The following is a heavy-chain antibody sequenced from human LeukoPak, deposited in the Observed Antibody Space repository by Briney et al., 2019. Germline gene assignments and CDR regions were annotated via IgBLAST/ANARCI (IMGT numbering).Heavy chain of an antibody. CDR1: GGTFSSYA. V-gene: IGHV1-69*13. Sequence: SVKVSCKASGGTFSSYAISWVRQAPGQGLEWMGGIIPIFGTANYAQKFQGRVTITADESTSTAYMELSSLRSEDTAVYYCAGDEYCSGGSCYPDAFDIWGQGTMVTVSS. CDR3: AGDEYCSGGSCYPDAFDI. D-gene: IGHD2-15*01. J-gene: IGHJ3*02. CDR2: IIPIFGTA.